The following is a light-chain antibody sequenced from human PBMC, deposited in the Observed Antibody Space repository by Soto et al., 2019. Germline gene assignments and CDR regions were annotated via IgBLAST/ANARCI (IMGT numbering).Light chain of an antibody. CDR3: QQYHNWPPQYT. CDR2: GAS. V-gene: IGKV3-15*01. Sequence: EIVMTQSPSSLSVSPGDGATLSCRASQSVASKVAWYQQKPGQGPRLLIHGASTRAVGVPARFRGSGSGTDFTLTISSLQSEDFAVYYCQQYHNWPPQYTFGQGTKLQI. J-gene: IGKJ2*01. CDR1: QSVASK.